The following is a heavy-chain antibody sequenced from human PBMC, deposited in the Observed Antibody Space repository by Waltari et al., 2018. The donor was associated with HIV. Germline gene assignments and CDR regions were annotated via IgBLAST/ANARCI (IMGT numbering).Heavy chain of an antibody. Sequence: QVHLPQWGSGLLKPSGTLSLTCAVYGGSSSGYYWTWIRQSPGRGLEWMGEIDHTGTSTYNPSLKGRVTMSVDTSKNQFSLTLKSVTAADTAVYYCVRGFGNYGFYFDYWGQGKLVSVSS. D-gene: IGHD3-16*01. CDR1: GGSSSGYY. J-gene: IGHJ4*02. CDR2: IDHTGTS. V-gene: IGHV4-34*02. CDR3: VRGFGNYGFYFDY.